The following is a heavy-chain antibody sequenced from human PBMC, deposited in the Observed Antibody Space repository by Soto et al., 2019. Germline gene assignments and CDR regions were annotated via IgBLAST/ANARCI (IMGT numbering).Heavy chain of an antibody. V-gene: IGHV1-18*01. D-gene: IGHD2-15*01. CDR1: GYTFTIYG. J-gene: IGHJ4*02. CDR3: ARGPGEDNPERQLDY. Sequence: GASVKVSCKASGYTFTIYGIIWVRQAPGQGLEWMGWISAYNGNTNYAQKLQGRVTMTTDTSTSTAYMELRSLRSDDTAVYYCARGPGEDNPERQLDYWGQGTLVTVSS. CDR2: ISAYNGNT.